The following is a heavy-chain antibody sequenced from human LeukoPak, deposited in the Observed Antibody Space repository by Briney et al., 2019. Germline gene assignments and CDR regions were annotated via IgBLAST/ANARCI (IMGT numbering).Heavy chain of an antibody. J-gene: IGHJ3*02. Sequence: PSDPLSLTCAVSGGLFRRSNWLSWVRQPPGKGLEWIGEIYHSGSTNYNPSLKSRVTISVDTSKHQYSLRLSSVTAADTAVYYCASRGIAALDAFDIWGQGTMVTVSS. CDR2: IYHSGST. V-gene: IGHV4-4*02. CDR1: GGLFRRSNW. D-gene: IGHD6-13*01. CDR3: ASRGIAALDAFDI.